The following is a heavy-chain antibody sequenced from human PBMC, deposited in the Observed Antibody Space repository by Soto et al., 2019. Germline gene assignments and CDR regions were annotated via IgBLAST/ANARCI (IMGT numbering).Heavy chain of an antibody. J-gene: IGHJ5*02. CDR3: ARDLAWGYPYHWFDP. Sequence: SETLSLTCPVSGGTISSGDYYWTWTRQPPGKGLEWIGYIYYSGSTYYNPSLKSRVTISVDTSKNQFTLKLSSVTAADTAVYYCARDLAWGYPYHWFDPWGQGTLVTVSS. CDR2: IYYSGST. D-gene: IGHD3-3*02. CDR1: GGTISSGDYY. V-gene: IGHV4-30-4*01.